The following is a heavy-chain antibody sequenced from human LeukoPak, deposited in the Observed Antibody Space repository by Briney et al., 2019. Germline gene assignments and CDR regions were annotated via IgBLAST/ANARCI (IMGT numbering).Heavy chain of an antibody. CDR1: GYTFTGYY. D-gene: IGHD1-26*01. J-gene: IGHJ4*02. CDR2: INPNSGGT. CDR3: ARDRGSYGSWTPHDY. V-gene: IGHV1-2*06. Sequence: VASVKVSCKASGYTFTGYYMHWVRQAPGQGLEWMGRINPNSGGTNYAQKFQGRVTMTRDTSISTAYMELSRLRSDDTAVYYCARDRGSYGSWTPHDYWGQGTLVTVSS.